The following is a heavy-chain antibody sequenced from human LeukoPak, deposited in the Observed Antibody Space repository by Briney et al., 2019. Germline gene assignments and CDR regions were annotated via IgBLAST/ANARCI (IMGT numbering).Heavy chain of an antibody. CDR3: ARGNNMHWFDP. CDR1: GFTFDDYG. V-gene: IGHV3-20*04. D-gene: IGHD2-2*01. Sequence: GGSLRLSCAASGFTFDDYGLSWVRQAPGKGLEWVSTINWNGGSTGYADSVKGRFTISRDNAKNSLYLQMNSLRAEDTAVYYCARGNNMHWFDPWGQGTLVTVSS. CDR2: INWNGGST. J-gene: IGHJ5*02.